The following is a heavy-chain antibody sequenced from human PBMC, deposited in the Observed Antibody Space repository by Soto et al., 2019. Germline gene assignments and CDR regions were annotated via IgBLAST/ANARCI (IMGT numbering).Heavy chain of an antibody. V-gene: IGHV1-3*05. Sequence: QVQLVQSGAEEKKPGASVKVSCKASGYTFTSYAMHWVRQAPGQRLEWMGWINAGNGNTKYSQKFQGRVTXXRXTXXSTAYMELRSLRSEDTAVYYCARVASSGWYGSLGYWGQGTLVTVSS. J-gene: IGHJ4*02. D-gene: IGHD6-19*01. CDR1: GYTFTSYA. CDR3: ARVASSGWYGSLGY. CDR2: INAGNGNT.